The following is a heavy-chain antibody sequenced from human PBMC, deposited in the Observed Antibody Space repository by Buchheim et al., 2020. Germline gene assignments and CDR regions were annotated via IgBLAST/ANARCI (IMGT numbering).Heavy chain of an antibody. CDR2: ISSSSSTI. D-gene: IGHD3-10*01. Sequence: EVQLVESGGGLVQPGGSLRLSCAASGFTFSSYSMNWVRQAPGKGLEWVSYISSSSSTIYYADSVKGRFTISRDNAKNSLYLQMNSLRAEDTAVYYCARVWRYYYGSGSPSGHFDYWGQGTL. J-gene: IGHJ4*02. CDR3: ARVWRYYYGSGSPSGHFDY. V-gene: IGHV3-48*01. CDR1: GFTFSSYS.